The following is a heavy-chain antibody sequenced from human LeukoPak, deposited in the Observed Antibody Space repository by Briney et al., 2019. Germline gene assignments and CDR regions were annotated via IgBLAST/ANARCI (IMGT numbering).Heavy chain of an antibody. CDR2: IYTSGTI. CDR1: GGSISSYY. CDR3: ARDSGTTGEVKFDP. J-gene: IGHJ5*02. Sequence: SQTLSLTCTVSGGSISSYYWSWIRQPAGTALEWIGRIYTSGTITYNPSLKSRVTMSVDTSKNQFSLKLSSVTAADTAVYYCARDSGTTGEVKFDPWGQGTLVTVSS. V-gene: IGHV4-4*07. D-gene: IGHD3-10*01.